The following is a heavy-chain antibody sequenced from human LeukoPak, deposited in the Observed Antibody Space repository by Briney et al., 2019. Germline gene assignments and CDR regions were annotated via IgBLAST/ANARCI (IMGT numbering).Heavy chain of an antibody. J-gene: IGHJ2*01. CDR1: GGTFSTFG. CDR2: IIPIFGPA. D-gene: IGHD2-21*02. CDR3: ARATGDSDHSPREPIHWYFDL. V-gene: IGHV1-69*01. Sequence: SVKVSCKASGGTFSTFGLSWVRQAPGQGLEWMGGIIPIFGPANYAQKFQGRVTITADESTSTAYMELSSLRSEDTAVYFCARATGDSDHSPREPIHWYFDLWGRGILVTVSS.